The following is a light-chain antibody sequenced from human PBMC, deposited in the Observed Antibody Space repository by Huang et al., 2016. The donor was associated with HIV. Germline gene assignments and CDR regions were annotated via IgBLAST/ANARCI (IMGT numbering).Light chain of an antibody. J-gene: IGKJ1*01. CDR3: QQSSTTPWT. CDR1: QSISTY. V-gene: IGKV1-39*01. Sequence: DIQMTQSPSSLSASVGDRVTITCRASQSISTYLNWYQQQPGKAPKLLIYASSTLQTGGPSRFSAGGSGTEFTLTISSLQAEDFATYYCQQSSTTPWTFGQGTKVEIK. CDR2: ASS.